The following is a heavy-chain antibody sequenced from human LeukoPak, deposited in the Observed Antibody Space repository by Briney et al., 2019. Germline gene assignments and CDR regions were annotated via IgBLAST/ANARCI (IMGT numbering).Heavy chain of an antibody. D-gene: IGHD3-10*01. Sequence: SETLSLTCTVSGGSISSSSYYWGWIRQPPGKGLEWIGSMYYSGSTYDNPSLKSRVTISVDTSKNQFSLKLSSVTAADTAVYYCARVIGGFDYWGQGTLVTVSS. CDR2: MYYSGST. CDR1: GGSISSSSYY. J-gene: IGHJ4*02. V-gene: IGHV4-39*07. CDR3: ARVIGGFDY.